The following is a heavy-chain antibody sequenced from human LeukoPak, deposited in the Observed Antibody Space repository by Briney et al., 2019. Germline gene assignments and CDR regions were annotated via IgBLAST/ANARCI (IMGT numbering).Heavy chain of an antibody. Sequence: GGSLRLSCAASGFTVSRNYMNWVRQAPGKGLEWVSVVYSDGSIHYTESVKGRFTISRHNSNNTLSLQMNSLRAEDTAVYYCARDGSPFQLWGQGTLVTVSP. CDR2: VYSDGSI. D-gene: IGHD1-1*01. J-gene: IGHJ1*01. CDR3: ARDGSPFQL. V-gene: IGHV3-53*04. CDR1: GFTVSRNY.